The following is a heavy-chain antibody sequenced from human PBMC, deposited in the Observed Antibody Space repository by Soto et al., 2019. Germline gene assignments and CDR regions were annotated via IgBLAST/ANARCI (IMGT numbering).Heavy chain of an antibody. J-gene: IGHJ4*02. CDR3: ASLLQVSRWKNYFHF. CDR2: ISATGETT. V-gene: IGHV3-11*01. CDR1: GFNFGDVY. D-gene: IGHD1-26*01. Sequence: QVQLVESGGALVKPGGSLRLSCAASGFNFGDVYISWIRQAPGKGLEWVSFISATGETTYYADSVKGRFTISRDNAQKSLDLQMNSLRDEDTAIYYCASLLQVSRWKNYFHFWGQGTLVTVSS.